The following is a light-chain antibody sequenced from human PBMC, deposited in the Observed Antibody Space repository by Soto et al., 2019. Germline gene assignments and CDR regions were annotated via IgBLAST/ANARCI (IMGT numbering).Light chain of an antibody. CDR1: QAIRSR. CDR2: RAS. CDR3: QQDSSYPLA. J-gene: IGKJ4*02. V-gene: IGKV1-5*03. Sequence: DIQMTRGSSPRRSRVGDRVTINCRASQAIRSRLAWYQQKPGQAPKLLIYRASTLASGVPSRFSGSGSGTEFTLSISSLQSEHLAAYYCQQDSSYPLAFGEGTKVDIK.